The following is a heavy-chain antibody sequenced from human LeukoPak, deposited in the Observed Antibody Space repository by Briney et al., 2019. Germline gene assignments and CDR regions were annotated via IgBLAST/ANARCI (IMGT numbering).Heavy chain of an antibody. V-gene: IGHV3-23*01. D-gene: IGHD3-22*01. CDR3: ARDLPEHYYDSSPAWFDP. J-gene: IGHJ5*02. CDR1: GFTFNTYA. Sequence: PGGSLRLSCAASGFTFNTYAMSWVRQAPGKGLEWVSAISGSGGSSYYADSVKGRFTISRDNSKNTLFLQMNSLRAEDTAVYYCARDLPEHYYDSSPAWFDPWGQGTLVTVSS. CDR2: ISGSGGSS.